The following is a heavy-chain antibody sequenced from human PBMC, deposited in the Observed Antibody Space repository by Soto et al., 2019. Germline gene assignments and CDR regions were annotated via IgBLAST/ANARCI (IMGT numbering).Heavy chain of an antibody. V-gene: IGHV1-2*02. CDR2: INPNSGGT. D-gene: IGHD3-9*01. Sequence: GASVKVSCKASGYTFTGYYMHWVRQAPGQGLEWMGWINPNSGGTNYAQKFQGRVTMTRDTSISTAYMELSRLRSDDTAVYYCARDRYDILTGYFLSETPAGPYGMDVWGQGTTVTVSS. CDR3: ARDRYDILTGYFLSETPAGPYGMDV. J-gene: IGHJ6*02. CDR1: GYTFTGYY.